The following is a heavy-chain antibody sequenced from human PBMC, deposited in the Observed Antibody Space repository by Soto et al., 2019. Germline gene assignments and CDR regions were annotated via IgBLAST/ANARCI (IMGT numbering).Heavy chain of an antibody. CDR1: GFTFSDYY. V-gene: IGHV3-11*06. CDR2: ISSSSSYT. CDR3: ARDHDILTGPYYGMDV. D-gene: IGHD3-9*01. J-gene: IGHJ6*02. Sequence: LRLSCAASGFTFSDYYMSWIRQAPGKGLEWVSYISSSSSYTNYADSVKGRFTISRDNAKNSLCLQMNSLRAEDTAVYYCARDHDILTGPYYGMDVWGQGTTVTVSS.